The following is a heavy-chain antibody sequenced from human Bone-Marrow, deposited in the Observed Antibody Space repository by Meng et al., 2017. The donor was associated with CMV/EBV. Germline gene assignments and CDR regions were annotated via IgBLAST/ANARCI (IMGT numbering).Heavy chain of an antibody. D-gene: IGHD2-2*01. CDR1: GYTFTGYY. CDR2: INPNSGGT. Sequence: ASVKVSCKASGYTFTGYYMHWVRQAPGQGLEWMGWINPNSGGTNYAQKFQGRVTMTRDTSISTAYMELSRLRSDDTAVYYCARAAVPAATFDYWGQGTLVAASS. CDR3: ARAAVPAATFDY. J-gene: IGHJ4*02. V-gene: IGHV1-2*02.